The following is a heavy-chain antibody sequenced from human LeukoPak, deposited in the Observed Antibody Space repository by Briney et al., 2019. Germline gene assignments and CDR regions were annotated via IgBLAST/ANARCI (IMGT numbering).Heavy chain of an antibody. J-gene: IGHJ3*02. Sequence: SETLSLTCTVSGYSISSGYYWGWIRQPPGKGLEWIGSIYHSGSTYYNPSLKSRVTISVDTSKNQFSLKLSSVTAADTAVYYCARDPTHDYGGKDERGDAFDIWGQGTMVTVSS. CDR3: ARDPTHDYGGKDERGDAFDI. CDR1: GYSISSGYY. D-gene: IGHD4-23*01. V-gene: IGHV4-38-2*02. CDR2: IYHSGST.